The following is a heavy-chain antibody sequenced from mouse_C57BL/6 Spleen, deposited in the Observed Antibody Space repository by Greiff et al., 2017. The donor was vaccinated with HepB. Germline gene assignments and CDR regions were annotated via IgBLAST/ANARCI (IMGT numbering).Heavy chain of an antibody. CDR1: GYTFTDYN. CDR2: INPNNGGT. Sequence: EVQLQQSGPELVKPGASVKMSCKASGYTFTDYNMHWVKQSHGKSLEWIGYINPNNGGTSYNQKFKGKATLTVNKSSSTAYMELRSLTSEDSAVYYCARRAVEEYDGGDAMDYWGQGTSVTVSS. J-gene: IGHJ4*01. D-gene: IGHD2-14*01. V-gene: IGHV1-22*01. CDR3: ARRAVEEYDGGDAMDY.